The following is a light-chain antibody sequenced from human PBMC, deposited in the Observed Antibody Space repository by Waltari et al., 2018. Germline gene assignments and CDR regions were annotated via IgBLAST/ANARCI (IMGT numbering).Light chain of an antibody. CDR3: QVWDSSTAV. CDR2: RDS. V-gene: IGLV3-9*01. CDR1: TIGRKN. J-gene: IGLJ2*01. Sequence: SYELTQPLPVSVALGQTARVTCGGTTIGRKNVHWYQQKPGQAPVLVIYRDSNRPSGIPERFSGSNSGNTATLTISRAQAGDEADYYCQVWDSSTAVFGGGTKLTVL.